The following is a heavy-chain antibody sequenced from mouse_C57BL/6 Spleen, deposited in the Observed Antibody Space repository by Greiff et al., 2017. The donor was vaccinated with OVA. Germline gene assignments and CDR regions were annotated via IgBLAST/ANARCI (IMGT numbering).Heavy chain of an antibody. Sequence: EVQLQQSGPELVKPGASVKISCKASGYTFTDYYMNWVKQSHGKSLEWIGDINPNNGGTSYNQKFKGKATLTVDKSSSTAYMELRSLTSEDSAVYYCARGTGNYGPYWGQGTSVTVSS. CDR3: ARGTGNYGPY. J-gene: IGHJ4*01. CDR2: INPNNGGT. V-gene: IGHV1-26*01. CDR1: GYTFTDYY. D-gene: IGHD2-1*01.